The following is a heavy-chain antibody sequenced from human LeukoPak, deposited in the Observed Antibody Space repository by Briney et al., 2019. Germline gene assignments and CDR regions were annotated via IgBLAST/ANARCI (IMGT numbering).Heavy chain of an antibody. CDR2: IWFDGSNK. V-gene: IGHV3-33*01. Sequence: GGSLRLSCAASGFTFSTYGMHWVRQAPGKGLEWVAVIWFDGSNKYNADSVKGRFTISRDNSKNTLYLQMNSLRGEGTAVYYCARDSDSSFEGVPFDYWGQGTLVTVSS. J-gene: IGHJ4*02. CDR1: GFTFSTYG. CDR3: ARDSDSSFEGVPFDY. D-gene: IGHD3-22*01.